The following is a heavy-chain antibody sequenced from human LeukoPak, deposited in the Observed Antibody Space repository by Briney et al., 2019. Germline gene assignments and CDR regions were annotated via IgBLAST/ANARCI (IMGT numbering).Heavy chain of an antibody. CDR3: ARGRYYYGSGNYFDY. Sequence: SQTLSLTCTVSGGSISSGSYYWSWIRQPAGKGLEWIGRIYTSGSTNYNPSLKSRVTISVDTSKNQFSLKLSSVTAADTAAYYCARGRYYYGSGNYFDYRGQGTLVTVSS. CDR1: GGSISSGSYY. J-gene: IGHJ4*02. D-gene: IGHD3-10*01. V-gene: IGHV4-61*02. CDR2: IYTSGST.